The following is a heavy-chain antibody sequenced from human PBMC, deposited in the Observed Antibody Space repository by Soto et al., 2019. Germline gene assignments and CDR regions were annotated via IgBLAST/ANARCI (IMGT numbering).Heavy chain of an antibody. CDR1: GGTFSTYT. J-gene: IGHJ5*02. CDR3: ARSQDSSGYSNNCIDP. V-gene: IGHV1-69*13. CDR2: IIPIFGTA. Sequence: SVKVSCKASGGTFSTYTITWVRQAPGQGLEWMGGIIPIFGTANYPQKFQGRVTITADESTSTAYMEMSSLRSEDTAVYYCARSQDSSGYSNNCIDPWGQGILVTVS. D-gene: IGHD3-22*01.